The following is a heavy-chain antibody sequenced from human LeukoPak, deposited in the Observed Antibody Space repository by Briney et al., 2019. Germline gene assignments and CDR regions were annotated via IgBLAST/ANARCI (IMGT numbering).Heavy chain of an antibody. CDR3: AREHCSGGSCYTNN. CDR1: GYTFTSYG. D-gene: IGHD2-15*01. CDR2: ISAYNGNT. J-gene: IGHJ4*02. V-gene: IGHV1-18*01. Sequence: ASVKVSCKASGYTFTSYGISWVRQAPGQGLEWMGWISAYNGNTYYAQKLQGRVTMTTDTSTSTAYMELRSLRSDDTAVYYCAREHCSGGSCYTNNWGQGTLVTVSS.